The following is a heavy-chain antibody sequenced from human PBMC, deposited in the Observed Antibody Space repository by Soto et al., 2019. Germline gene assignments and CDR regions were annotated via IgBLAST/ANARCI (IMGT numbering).Heavy chain of an antibody. CDR2: ISVYNGNT. V-gene: IGHV1-18*01. D-gene: IGHD3-3*01. J-gene: IGHJ4*02. CDR1: GYTFTSYG. CDR3: ARVYDFWSGYQTPFDY. Sequence: SVKVSCKASGYTFTSYGISWVRQAPGQGPEWMGWISVYNGNTKYAEKLQGRVTLTTDTSTSTAYMELRSLRSDDTAVYYCARVYDFWSGYQTPFDYWGQGTLVTVSS.